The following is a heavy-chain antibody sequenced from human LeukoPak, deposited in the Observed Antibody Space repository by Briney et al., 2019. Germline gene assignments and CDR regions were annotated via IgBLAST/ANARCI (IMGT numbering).Heavy chain of an antibody. Sequence: GESLKISCKGSGYSFTSYWSGWLGQMPGKGLEWRGIIYPGDSDTRYSPSFQGQVTISADKSISTAYLQWSSLKASDTAMYYCARLGDRSIIYFDYWGQGTLVTVSS. D-gene: IGHD4-17*01. CDR1: GYSFTSYW. J-gene: IGHJ4*02. CDR3: ARLGDRSIIYFDY. V-gene: IGHV5-51*01. CDR2: IYPGDSDT.